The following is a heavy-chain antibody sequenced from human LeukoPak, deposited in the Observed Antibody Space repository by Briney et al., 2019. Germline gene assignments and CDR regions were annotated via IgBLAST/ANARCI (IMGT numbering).Heavy chain of an antibody. V-gene: IGHV1-69*04. J-gene: IGHJ6*02. CDR2: IIPILGIA. Sequence: VASVKVSCKASGGTFSSYAISWVRQAPGQGLEWMGRIIPILGIANYAQKFQGRVTITADKSTSTAYMELSSLRSEDTAVYYCARGRPKRGYSYGYDYYYYGMDVWGQGTTVTVSS. CDR3: ARGRPKRGYSYGYDYYYYGMDV. CDR1: GGTFSSYA. D-gene: IGHD5-18*01.